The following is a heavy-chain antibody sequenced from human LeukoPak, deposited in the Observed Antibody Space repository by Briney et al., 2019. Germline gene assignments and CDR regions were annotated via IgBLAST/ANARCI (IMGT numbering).Heavy chain of an antibody. CDR1: GYTFTSYG. CDR3: ARTRFLEWLLPFDY. CDR2: ISAYNGNT. D-gene: IGHD3-3*01. V-gene: IGHV1-18*01. Sequence: ASVKVSCTASGYTFTSYGISWVRQAPGQGLEWMGWISAYNGNTNYAQKLQGRVTMTTDTSTSTAYMELRSLRSDDTAVYYCARTRFLEWLLPFDYWGQGTLVTVSS. J-gene: IGHJ4*02.